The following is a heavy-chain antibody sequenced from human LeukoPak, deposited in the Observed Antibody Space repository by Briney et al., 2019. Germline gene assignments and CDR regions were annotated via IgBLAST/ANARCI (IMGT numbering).Heavy chain of an antibody. CDR3: AKDGGTYYFDY. CDR2: ISYDGSNK. D-gene: IGHD3-3*01. Sequence: GGSLRLSCAASGFTFSSYGMHWVRQAPGKGLEWVAVISYDGSNKYYADSVKGRFTISRDNSKNTLYLQMNSLRAEDTAVYYCAKDGGTYYFDYWGQGTLVTVSS. J-gene: IGHJ4*02. V-gene: IGHV3-30*18. CDR1: GFTFSSYG.